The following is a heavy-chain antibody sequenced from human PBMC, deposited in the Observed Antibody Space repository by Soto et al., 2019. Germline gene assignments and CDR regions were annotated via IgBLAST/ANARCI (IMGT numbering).Heavy chain of an antibody. V-gene: IGHV3-30*09. CDR2: ISYDGNNQ. J-gene: IGHJ4*02. D-gene: IGHD3-22*01. Sequence: QVQLVESGVGVVQPGRSLRLSCAASGFTFNNYAMHWVRQAPGKGLEWVAVISYDGNNQYYADSVKGRFAISRDNSKNTLYLQMNSLRDEDTAVYYCARDRVYYYDSSGYYNFEYWGQGSLVTVSS. CDR1: GFTFNNYA. CDR3: ARDRVYYYDSSGYYNFEY.